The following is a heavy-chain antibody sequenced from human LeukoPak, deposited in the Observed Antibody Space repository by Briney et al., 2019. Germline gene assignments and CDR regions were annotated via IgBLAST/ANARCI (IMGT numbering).Heavy chain of an antibody. CDR3: ARDLGGATTLPYYFDY. D-gene: IGHD1-1*01. CDR1: GDSVSSNSAA. Sequence: SQTLSLTCAISGDSVSSNSAAWNWIRQSPSRGLEWLRRTYYRSKWYNDYAVSVKSRITINPDTSKNQFSLQLNSVTPEDTAVYYCARDLGGATTLPYYFDYWGQGTPVTVSS. J-gene: IGHJ4*02. CDR2: TYYRSKWYN. V-gene: IGHV6-1*01.